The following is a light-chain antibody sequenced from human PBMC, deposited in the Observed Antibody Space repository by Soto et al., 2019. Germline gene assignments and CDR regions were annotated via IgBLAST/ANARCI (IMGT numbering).Light chain of an antibody. CDR1: QSITGY. CDR2: AAS. J-gene: IGKJ1*01. Sequence: EIQMTQSPSSLSASVGDRVTISCRASQSITGYLNWYQQKPGKVPKLLIYAASTLQTGVPSRFSGSGSGTDFTLTLSSLQAEDSATYYCQQYFIAPLTFGQGTKVEIK. V-gene: IGKV1-39*01. CDR3: QQYFIAPLT.